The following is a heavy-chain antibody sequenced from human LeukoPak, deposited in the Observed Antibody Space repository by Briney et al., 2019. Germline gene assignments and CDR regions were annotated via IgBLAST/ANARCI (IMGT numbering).Heavy chain of an antibody. CDR3: AKDLSWNTADR. J-gene: IGHJ5*02. D-gene: IGHD5-18*01. CDR1: GFTYTDYW. Sequence: GGSLRLSCVGSGFTYTDYWMHWFRQAPGKGPVWVSRINPDGTIIDYADSVKGRFSISRDNAKNLPYLQMNGLRADDTAVYYCAKDLSWNTADRWGQGILVTDSS. CDR2: INPDGTII. V-gene: IGHV3-74*01.